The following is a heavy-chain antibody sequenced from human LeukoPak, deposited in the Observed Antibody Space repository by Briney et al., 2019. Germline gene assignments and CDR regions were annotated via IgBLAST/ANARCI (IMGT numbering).Heavy chain of an antibody. D-gene: IGHD3-10*01. CDR1: GFTFSSYG. CDR2: IRYDGSNQ. J-gene: IGHJ4*02. CDR3: AKDSAPLGSGSYTFDY. V-gene: IGHV3-30*02. Sequence: GGSLRLSCAASGFTFSSYGMNWVRQAPGKGLEWVAFIRYDGSNQYYADSVKGRFTIPRDNSKNTLYLQMNSLRAEDTAVYYCAKDSAPLGSGSYTFDYRGQGTLVTVSS.